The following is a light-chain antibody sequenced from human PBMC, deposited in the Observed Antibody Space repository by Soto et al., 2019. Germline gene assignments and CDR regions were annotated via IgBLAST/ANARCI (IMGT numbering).Light chain of an antibody. V-gene: IGLV2-23*02. CDR2: EVS. J-gene: IGLJ2*01. CDR3: CSYAVINTLV. CDR1: RSDVGSSNL. Sequence: QSALTQPASVSGSPGQSITISCTGTRSDVGSSNLVPWYQQYPRKAPKLLIYEVSERPSGVSNRFSGSKSGNTASLTISGLQYEDEADYYCCSYAVINTLVFGGGTKLTVL.